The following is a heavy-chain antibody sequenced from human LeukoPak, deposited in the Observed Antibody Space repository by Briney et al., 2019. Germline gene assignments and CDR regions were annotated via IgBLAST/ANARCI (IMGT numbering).Heavy chain of an antibody. J-gene: IGHJ4*02. Sequence: SETLSLTCTVSGGSISNYYWSWIRQPPGKGLEWIGYIYYSGSTNYNPSLKSRVTISVDTSKNQFSLKLSSVTAADTAVYYCARDRGLYSFWGQGTLVTVSS. CDR2: IYYSGST. CDR1: GGSISNYY. D-gene: IGHD5-18*01. CDR3: ARDRGLYSF. V-gene: IGHV4-59*01.